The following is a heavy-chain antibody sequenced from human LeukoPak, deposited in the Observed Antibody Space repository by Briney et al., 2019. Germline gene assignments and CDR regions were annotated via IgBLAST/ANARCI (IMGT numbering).Heavy chain of an antibody. Sequence: GGSLRLSCAASGFTFSSYSMNWVRQAPGKGLEWVSSISSSSSYIYYADSVKGRFTISRDNSKNTLYLQMNSLRAEDTAVYYCARAKPKNMVRGLIMRRESRYYFDYWGQGTLVTVSS. CDR3: ARAKPKNMVRGLIMRRESRYYFDY. V-gene: IGHV3-21*04. CDR2: ISSSSSYI. J-gene: IGHJ4*02. CDR1: GFTFSSYS. D-gene: IGHD3-10*01.